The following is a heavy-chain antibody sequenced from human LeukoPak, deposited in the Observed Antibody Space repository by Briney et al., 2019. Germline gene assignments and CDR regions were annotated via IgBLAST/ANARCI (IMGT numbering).Heavy chain of an antibody. D-gene: IGHD2-21*02. V-gene: IGHV6-1*01. J-gene: IGHJ5*02. Sequence: SQTLSLTCAISGDSVSSNSVTWNWIRQSPSRGLEWLGRTYYRSTWYNDYAVSVRGRITVNPNTSKNQFSLHLNSVTPEDTAVYYCARRLTQYDCFDPWGQGILVTVSS. CDR2: TYYRSTWYN. CDR3: ARRLTQYDCFDP. CDR1: GDSVSSNSVT.